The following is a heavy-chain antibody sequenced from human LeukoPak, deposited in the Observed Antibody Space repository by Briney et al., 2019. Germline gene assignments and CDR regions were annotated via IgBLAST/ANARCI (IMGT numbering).Heavy chain of an antibody. CDR2: IYHSGST. CDR3: ARWGYYDSSGYYCEAFDI. CDR1: GDSINSTNW. V-gene: IGHV4-4*02. Sequence: TSETLSHTCAVTGDSINSTNWWNWVRQPPGKGLEWIGEIYHSGSTNYNPSLKSRVTISVDKSKNQFSLKLSSVTAADTAVYYCARWGYYDSSGYYCEAFDIWGQGTMVTVSS. J-gene: IGHJ3*02. D-gene: IGHD3-22*01.